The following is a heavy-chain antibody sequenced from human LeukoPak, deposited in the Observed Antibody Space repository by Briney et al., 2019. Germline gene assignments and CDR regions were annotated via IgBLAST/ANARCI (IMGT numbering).Heavy chain of an antibody. CDR1: GGSFSGYY. CDR2: INHSGST. CDR3: ARIGGRQKPHMDV. Sequence: SETLSLTCAVYGGSFSGYYWSWIRQPPGKGLEWIGEINHSGSTNYNPSLKSRVTISVDTSKNQFSLKLSSVTAADTAVYCCARIGGRQKPHMDVWGKGTTVTVSS. D-gene: IGHD3-22*01. J-gene: IGHJ6*03. V-gene: IGHV4-34*01.